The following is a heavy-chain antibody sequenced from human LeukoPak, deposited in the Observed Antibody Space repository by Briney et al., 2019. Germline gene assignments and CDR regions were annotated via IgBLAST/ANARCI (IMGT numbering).Heavy chain of an antibody. CDR1: GGSISSSSYY. V-gene: IGHV4-39*01. J-gene: IGHJ4*02. D-gene: IGHD4-23*01. CDR3: ARPPRWGDRNSYFDY. CDR2: IYYSGST. Sequence: SETPSLTCTVSGGSISSSSYYWGWIRQPPGKGLEWIGSIYYSGSTYYNPSLKSRVTISVDTSKNQFSLKLSSVTAADTAVYYCARPPRWGDRNSYFDYRGQGTLVTVSS.